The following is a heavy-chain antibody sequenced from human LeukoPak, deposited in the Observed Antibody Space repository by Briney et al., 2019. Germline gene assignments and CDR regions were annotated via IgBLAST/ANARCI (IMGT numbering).Heavy chain of an antibody. CDR2: ISAYNGNT. CDR3: ARFYDFWSGYIDLVSYYFDY. D-gene: IGHD3-3*01. V-gene: IGHV1-18*01. Sequence: ASVKVSCKASGYTFTSYGISWVRQAPGQGLEWMGWISAYNGNTNYAQKLQGRVTMTTDTSTSTAYMELRSLRSDDTAVCYCARFYDFWSGYIDLVSYYFDYWGQGTLVTVSS. J-gene: IGHJ4*02. CDR1: GYTFTSYG.